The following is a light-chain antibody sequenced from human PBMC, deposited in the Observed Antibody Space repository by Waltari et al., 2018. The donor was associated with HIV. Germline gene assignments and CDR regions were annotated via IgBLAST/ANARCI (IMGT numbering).Light chain of an antibody. J-gene: IGLJ2*01. CDR1: TSTPGANFA. CDR3: QSYDNVLTAVI. CDR2: GNN. V-gene: IGLV1-40*01. Sequence: QSVLTQPPSVSGAPGQTVTVSCTGSTSTPGANFAVHWYQHLPGTAPKLLIYGNNNRPSGVPARFSGSRSGSSASLAITGLQAEDEADYYCQSYDNVLTAVIFGGGTKVTVL.